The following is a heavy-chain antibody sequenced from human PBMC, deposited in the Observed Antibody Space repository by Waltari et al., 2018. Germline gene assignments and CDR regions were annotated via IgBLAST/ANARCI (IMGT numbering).Heavy chain of an antibody. CDR1: GGSISSYY. V-gene: IGHV4-59*01. CDR2: IYYSGST. J-gene: IGHJ4*02. D-gene: IGHD3-10*01. Sequence: QVQLQESGPGLVKPSETLFLTCTVSGGSISSYYWSWIRQPPGKGLEWIGYIYYSGSTNYNPSLKSRVTISVDTSKNQLSLKLSSVTAADTAVYYCARGPNYYGSGSYEASFDYWGQGTLVTVSS. CDR3: ARGPNYYGSGSYEASFDY.